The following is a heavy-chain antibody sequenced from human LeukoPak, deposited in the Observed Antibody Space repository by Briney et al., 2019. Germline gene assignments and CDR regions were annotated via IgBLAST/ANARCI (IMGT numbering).Heavy chain of an antibody. CDR2: INHSGST. CDR1: GGSFSGYY. V-gene: IGHV4-34*01. J-gene: IGHJ5*02. D-gene: IGHD3-22*01. Sequence: SETLSLTCAVYGGSFSGYYWSWIRQPPGKGLEWIGEINHSGSTNYNPSLKSRVTISVNTSKNQFSLKLSSVTAADTAVYYCARGNSVYYDSSFDPWGQRSLVTVSS. CDR3: ARGNSVYYDSSFDP.